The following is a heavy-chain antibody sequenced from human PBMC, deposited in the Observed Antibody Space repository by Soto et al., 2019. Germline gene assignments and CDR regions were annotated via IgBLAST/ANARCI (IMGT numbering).Heavy chain of an antibody. D-gene: IGHD1-26*01. CDR2: ISSSSTTI. V-gene: IGHV3-48*02. J-gene: IGHJ6*02. CDR1: RFTFSSYS. Sequence: GGSLRLSCAASRFTFSSYSMNWVRQAPGKGLEWVSYISSSSTTISYADSVKGRFTISRDNAKNSLYLQMNSLRDEDTAVYYCARLVGATYYYYGMDVWGQGTTVTVSS. CDR3: ARLVGATYYYYGMDV.